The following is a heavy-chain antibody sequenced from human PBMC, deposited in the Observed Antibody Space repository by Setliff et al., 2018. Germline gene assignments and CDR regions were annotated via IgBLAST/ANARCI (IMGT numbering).Heavy chain of an antibody. CDR1: GYTFTSYA. Sequence: ASVKVSCKASGYTFTSYAMHWVRQAPGQRLEWMGWINAGNGNTKYSQKFQGRVTITRDTSASTAYMELSSLRSEDTAVYYCARVPVVGATKLYWLDPWGQGTLVTVSS. J-gene: IGHJ5*02. CDR2: INAGNGNT. CDR3: ARVPVVGATKLYWLDP. D-gene: IGHD1-26*01. V-gene: IGHV1-3*01.